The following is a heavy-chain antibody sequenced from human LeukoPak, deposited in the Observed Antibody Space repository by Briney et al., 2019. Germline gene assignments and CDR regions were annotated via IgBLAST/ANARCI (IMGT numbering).Heavy chain of an antibody. CDR3: ARGQSR. Sequence: PGGSLRLSCASSGFTFSSYAMSWVRQAPGEGLEWVSVIFITGTTGYADSVKGRFTISRDNSKNIVYLQMNSLRPEDTAVYYCARGQSRWGQGTLVSVSS. J-gene: IGHJ4*02. D-gene: IGHD3-10*01. V-gene: IGHV3-23*05. CDR2: IFITGTT. CDR1: GFTFSSYA.